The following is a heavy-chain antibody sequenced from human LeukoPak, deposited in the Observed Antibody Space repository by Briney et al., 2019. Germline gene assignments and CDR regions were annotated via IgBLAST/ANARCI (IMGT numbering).Heavy chain of an antibody. CDR2: ISSSSDYI. Sequence: PGGSLRLSCAASGFTFNNYIMNWVRQAPGKGLEWVSSISSSSDYIYYADSVKGRFTISRDNAKKSLFLQMNSLRAEDTAVYYCARAPLHLAMYHYFDYWGQGTLVTVSS. CDR1: GFTFNNYI. J-gene: IGHJ4*02. V-gene: IGHV3-21*01. CDR3: ARAPLHLAMYHYFDY. D-gene: IGHD2-2*01.